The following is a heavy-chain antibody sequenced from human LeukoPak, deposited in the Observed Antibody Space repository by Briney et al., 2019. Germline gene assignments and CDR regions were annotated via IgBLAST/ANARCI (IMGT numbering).Heavy chain of an antibody. CDR3: ARGRYYYDSTYDY. J-gene: IGHJ4*02. Sequence: SETLSLTCAVYGGSFSGYYWSWIRQPPGMGLEWIGEINHSGSTNYNPSLKSRVTISVDTSKNQFSLKLSSVTAADTAVYYCARGRYYYDSTYDYWGQGTLVTVSS. D-gene: IGHD3-22*01. CDR1: GGSFSGYY. CDR2: INHSGST. V-gene: IGHV4-34*01.